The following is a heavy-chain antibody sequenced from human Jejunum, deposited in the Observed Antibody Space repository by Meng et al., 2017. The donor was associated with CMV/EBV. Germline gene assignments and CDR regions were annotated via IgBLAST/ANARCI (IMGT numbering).Heavy chain of an antibody. CDR1: GYTFSNYG. D-gene: IGHD3-3*01. CDR2: ISPYNDNA. Sequence: CKASGYTFSNYGSTWVRRAPGQGLEWMGYISPYNDNANYAQKFQGRVTMTRDTSTSTAYMELRSLRADDTAVYYCARVFGVAYFDSWGQGTLVTVSS. J-gene: IGHJ4*02. V-gene: IGHV1-18*01. CDR3: ARVFGVAYFDS.